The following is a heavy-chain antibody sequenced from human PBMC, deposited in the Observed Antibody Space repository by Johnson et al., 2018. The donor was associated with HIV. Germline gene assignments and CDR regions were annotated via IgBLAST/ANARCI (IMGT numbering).Heavy chain of an antibody. D-gene: IGHD6-25*01. Sequence: QVQLVESGGGLVKPGGSLRLSCAAPGLTFSDYYMTWIRQAPGKGLEWVSYISSSGSTMYYADSVKGRFTISRDNAKNSLYLQMNSLRAEDTAVYYCARNGLIPAAVSRRTGAPDAFDIWGQGTMVTVSS. J-gene: IGHJ3*02. CDR3: ARNGLIPAAVSRRTGAPDAFDI. CDR2: ISSSGSTM. CDR1: GLTFSDYY. V-gene: IGHV3-11*01.